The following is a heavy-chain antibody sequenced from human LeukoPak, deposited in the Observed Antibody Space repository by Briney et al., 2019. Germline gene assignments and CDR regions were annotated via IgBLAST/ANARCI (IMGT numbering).Heavy chain of an antibody. Sequence: GGSLRLSCAASGFTFSSYWMHWVRQAPGKGLEWVSAISGSGGSTYYADSVKGRFTISRDNSKNTLYLQMNTLRAEDTAVYYCAKKESRYCSSTSCLIGMDVWGQGTTVTVSS. CDR3: AKKESRYCSSTSCLIGMDV. D-gene: IGHD2-2*01. CDR1: GFTFSSYW. CDR2: ISGSGGST. V-gene: IGHV3-23*01. J-gene: IGHJ6*02.